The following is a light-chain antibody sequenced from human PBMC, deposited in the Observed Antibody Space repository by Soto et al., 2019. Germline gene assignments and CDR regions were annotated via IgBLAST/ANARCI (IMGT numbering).Light chain of an antibody. CDR2: DVS. Sequence: QSVLPQPASVSGSPGQSITISCTGTRSDVGGYNYVPWYQQHPGKAPKLMIYDVSSRPSGVSNRFSGSKSGNTASLTISGLQAEDEADYYCSSYIGSSSYVFGTGTKVTVL. CDR1: RSDVGGYNY. CDR3: SSYIGSSSYV. J-gene: IGLJ1*01. V-gene: IGLV2-14*01.